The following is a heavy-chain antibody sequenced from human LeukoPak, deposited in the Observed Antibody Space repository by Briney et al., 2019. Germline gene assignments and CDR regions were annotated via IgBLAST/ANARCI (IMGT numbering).Heavy chain of an antibody. CDR2: VTSSGATT. CDR1: GFTFSSYA. V-gene: IGHV3-23*01. CDR3: AKAHERYYLDY. J-gene: IGHJ4*02. Sequence: GGSLRLSCAASGFTFSSYAMSWVRQAPGKGLEWVSTVTSSGATTYYADSVKGRFTISRDNSKNTLYLQMNSLRAEDTAVYYCAKAHERYYLDYWGQGTLVTVSS.